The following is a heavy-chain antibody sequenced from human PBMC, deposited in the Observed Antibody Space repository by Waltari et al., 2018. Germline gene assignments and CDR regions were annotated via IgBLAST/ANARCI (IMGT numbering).Heavy chain of an antibody. D-gene: IGHD6-19*01. V-gene: IGHV1-2*02. CDR1: GYTFTGYY. Sequence: QVQLVQSGAEVKKPGASVKVSCKASGYTFTGYYMHWVRQAPGQGLEWMGGIKPNSGGTNYAQKFQGRVTMTRDTSISAAYMELSRLRSDDTAVYYCARSIAVATPFDYWGQGTLVTVSS. CDR2: IKPNSGGT. CDR3: ARSIAVATPFDY. J-gene: IGHJ4*02.